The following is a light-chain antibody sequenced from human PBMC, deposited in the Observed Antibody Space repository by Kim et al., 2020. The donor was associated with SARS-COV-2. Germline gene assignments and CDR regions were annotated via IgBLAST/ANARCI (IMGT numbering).Light chain of an antibody. CDR1: QSISTW. CDR2: DAS. CDR3: QQYNRYSPWT. J-gene: IGKJ1*01. Sequence: DIQMTQSPSTLSASVGDRVTITCRASQSISTWLAWYQQKPGRAPKVLISDASRLESGVPSRFSGSGSGTEFTLTISSLQPDDVSTFYCQQYNRYSPWTFGQGTKVDIK. V-gene: IGKV1-5*01.